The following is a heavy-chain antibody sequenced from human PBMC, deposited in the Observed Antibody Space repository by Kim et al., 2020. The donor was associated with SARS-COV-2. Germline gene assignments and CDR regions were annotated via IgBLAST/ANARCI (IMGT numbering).Heavy chain of an antibody. D-gene: IGHD3-10*01. CDR3: ARDSGSESYDS. Sequence: TYYADSVKGRSTISRDNSKKTLYLQMNSLRAEDTAVYYCARDSGSESYDSWGQGTLVTVSS. CDR2: T. V-gene: IGHV3-66*01. J-gene: IGHJ5*02.